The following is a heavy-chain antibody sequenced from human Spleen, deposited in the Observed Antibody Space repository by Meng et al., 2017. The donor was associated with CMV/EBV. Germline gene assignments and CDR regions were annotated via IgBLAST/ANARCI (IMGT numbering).Heavy chain of an antibody. D-gene: IGHD6-19*01. J-gene: IGHJ4*02. V-gene: IGHV1-46*01. Sequence: YTFTSYYMHWVRQAPGQGLEWMGIINPSGGSTSYAQKFQGRVTVTRDTSTSTVYLELSSLRSEDTAMYYCARVRSSGWYKDPDYYDYWGQGTLVTVSS. CDR3: ARVRSSGWYKDPDYYDY. CDR1: YTFTSYY. CDR2: INPSGGST.